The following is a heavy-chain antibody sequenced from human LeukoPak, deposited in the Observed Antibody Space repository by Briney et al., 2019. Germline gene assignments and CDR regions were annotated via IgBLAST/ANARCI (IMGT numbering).Heavy chain of an antibody. CDR3: AKDMKWEPRGEYALDY. V-gene: IGHV3-23*01. CDR1: GFTFSSYA. CDR2: TSGGAGKP. D-gene: IGHD1-26*01. Sequence: PGGSLRLSCAASGFTFSSYAMSWVRQAPGKGLEWVSATSGGAGKPYYADSVKGRFTISRDNSKNTLYLQMNSLRAEDTAVYYCAKDMKWEPRGEYALDYWGQGTLVTVSP. J-gene: IGHJ4*02.